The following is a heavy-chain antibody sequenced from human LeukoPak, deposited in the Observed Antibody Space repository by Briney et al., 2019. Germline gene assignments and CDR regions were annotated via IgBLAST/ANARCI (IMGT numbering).Heavy chain of an antibody. CDR2: IYHSGIT. D-gene: IGHD1-1*01. Sequence: SETLSLTCAVSGYSIRSRYYWGWIRQPPGKGLEWIGSIYHSGITHYNLSLKSRVTISVDTSKNQFSLKLNSVTAADTAVYYCARAYDPVAFDYWGQGTLVTVSS. J-gene: IGHJ4*02. V-gene: IGHV4-38-2*01. CDR3: ARAYDPVAFDY. CDR1: GYSIRSRYY.